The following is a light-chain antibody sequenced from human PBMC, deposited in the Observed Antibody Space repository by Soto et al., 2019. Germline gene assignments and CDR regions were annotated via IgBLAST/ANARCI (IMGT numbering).Light chain of an antibody. Sequence: DIQMTQSPSTLSASVGDTVTITCRASQSIDTWLAWHQQKPGRAPKLLISKASTLESGVPSRFSGSGSGTDFTLTISGLQPDDFAIYYCQQYNSYRAFGQGTRWIS. V-gene: IGKV1-5*03. J-gene: IGKJ1*01. CDR2: KAS. CDR3: QQYNSYRA. CDR1: QSIDTW.